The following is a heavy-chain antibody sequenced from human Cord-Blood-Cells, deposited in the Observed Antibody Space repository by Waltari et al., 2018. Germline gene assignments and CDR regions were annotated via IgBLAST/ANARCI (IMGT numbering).Heavy chain of an antibody. CDR2: IYYSGST. D-gene: IGHD3-16*02. CDR3: ARLATFGGVIVDY. CDR1: GGPIRSSSYY. Sequence: QLQLQESGPGLVKPSETLSLTCTVSGGPIRSSSYYWGCIRQPPGKGLEWIGSIYYSGSTYYNPSLKSRVTISVDTSKNQFSLKLSSVTAADTAVYYCARLATFGGVIVDYWGQGTLVTVSS. V-gene: IGHV4-39*01. J-gene: IGHJ4*02.